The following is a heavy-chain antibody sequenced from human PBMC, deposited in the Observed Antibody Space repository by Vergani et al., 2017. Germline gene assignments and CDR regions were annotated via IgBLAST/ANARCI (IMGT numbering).Heavy chain of an antibody. V-gene: IGHV1-69*06. Sequence: QVQLVQSGAEVKKPGSSVKVSCKASGGTFSSYAISWVRQAPGQGLEWMGGIIPIFGTANYAQKFQGRVTMTRDTSISTAYMELSRLRSDDTAVYYCARGGPGIAAAGNDYWGQGTLVTVSS. CDR3: ARGGPGIAAAGNDY. D-gene: IGHD6-13*01. CDR1: GGTFSSYA. CDR2: IIPIFGTA. J-gene: IGHJ4*02.